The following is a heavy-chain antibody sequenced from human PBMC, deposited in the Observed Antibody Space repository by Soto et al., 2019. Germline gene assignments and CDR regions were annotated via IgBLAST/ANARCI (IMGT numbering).Heavy chain of an antibody. J-gene: IGHJ3*02. Sequence: GGSLRLSCAASGFTFSSYGMHWVRQAPGKGLEWVAVISYDGSNKYYADSVKGRFTISRDNSKNTLYLQMNSLRAEDTAMYYCARLYCSSPSCYSVGAFEIRGQGTMVTVSS. CDR2: ISYDGSNK. CDR3: ARLYCSSPSCYSVGAFEI. D-gene: IGHD2-2*01. V-gene: IGHV3-30*03. CDR1: GFTFSSYG.